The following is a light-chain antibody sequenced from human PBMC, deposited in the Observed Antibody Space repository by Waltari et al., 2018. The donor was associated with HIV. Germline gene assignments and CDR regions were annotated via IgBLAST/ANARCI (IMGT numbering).Light chain of an antibody. J-gene: IGLJ2*01. CDR2: GNN. CDR1: SGCIASTP. CDR3: QSYDSRNHVV. Sequence: NFMLTQPHSVSESPGKTVPLSCTRSSGCIASTPVQGFHQRTASAPPPMTHGNNQRPSRFPDRCSGSIDSSSNSASLTISGLKTEDEGDYYCQSYDSRNHVVFGGGTKLTVL. V-gene: IGLV6-57*03.